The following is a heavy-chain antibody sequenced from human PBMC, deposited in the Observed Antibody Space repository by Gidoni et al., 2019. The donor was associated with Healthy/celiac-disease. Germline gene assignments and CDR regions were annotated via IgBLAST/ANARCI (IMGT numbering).Heavy chain of an antibody. CDR2: IYYSGST. J-gene: IGHJ5*02. CDR1: GGPISSGDYY. Sequence: QVQLHESGPGLVKPSQTLSLTCPVSGGPISSGDYYWSWIRQPPGKGLEWIGYIYYSGSTYYNPSLKSRVTISVDTSKNQFSLKLSSVIAADTAVYYCCNLVVAAQGGNWFDPWGQGTLVTVSS. CDR3: CNLVVAAQGGNWFDP. D-gene: IGHD2-15*01. V-gene: IGHV4-30-4*01.